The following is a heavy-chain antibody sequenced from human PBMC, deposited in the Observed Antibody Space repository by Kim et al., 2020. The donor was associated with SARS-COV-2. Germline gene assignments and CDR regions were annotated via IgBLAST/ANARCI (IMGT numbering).Heavy chain of an antibody. CDR3: AREKTTVATTDFDY. D-gene: IGHD4-17*01. J-gene: IGHJ4*02. V-gene: IGHV4-34*01. CDR1: GGSFSGYY. CDR2: INHSGST. Sequence: SETLSLTCAVYGGSFSGYYWSWIRQPPGKGLEWIGEINHSGSTNYNPSLKSRVTISVDTSKNQFSLKLSSVTAADTAVYYCAREKTTVATTDFDYWGQGTLVTVSS.